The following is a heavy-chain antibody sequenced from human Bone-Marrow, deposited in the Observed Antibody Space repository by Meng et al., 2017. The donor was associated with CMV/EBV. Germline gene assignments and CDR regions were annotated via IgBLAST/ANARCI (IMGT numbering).Heavy chain of an antibody. CDR3: AKGELLYYFDY. V-gene: IGHV3-23*01. CDR2: ISGSGGST. D-gene: IGHD1-26*01. Sequence: LSPTCAASGFTFSSYAMSWVRRAPGKGLEWVSAISGSGGSTYYADSVKGRFTISRDNSKNTLYLQMNSLRAEDTAVYYCAKGELLYYFDYWGQGTLVTVSS. J-gene: IGHJ4*02. CDR1: GFTFSSYA.